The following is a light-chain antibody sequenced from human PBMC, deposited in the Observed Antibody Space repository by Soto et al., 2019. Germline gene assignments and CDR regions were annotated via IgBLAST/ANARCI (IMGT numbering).Light chain of an antibody. CDR1: TGAVTSGYY. CDR3: LLYYGGAQV. Sequence: QAVVTQEPSLTVSPGETVTLTCASSTGAVTSGYYPNWFQQKPGQAPRPLIYSISNNHSWTPARFSGSLLGDKAALTLSGVQPEDEAEYYCLLYYGGAQVFGGGTKLTVL. V-gene: IGLV7-43*01. J-gene: IGLJ3*02. CDR2: SIS.